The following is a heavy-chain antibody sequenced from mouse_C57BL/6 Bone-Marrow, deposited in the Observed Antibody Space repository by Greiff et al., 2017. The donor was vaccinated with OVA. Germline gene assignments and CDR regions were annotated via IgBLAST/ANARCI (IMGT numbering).Heavy chain of an antibody. Sequence: QVQLQQPGAELVKPGASVKLSCKASGYTFTSYWMQWVKQRPGQGLEWIGEIDPSDSYTNYNQKFKGKATLTVDTSSSTAYMQLSSLTSEDSAVYYCARLGYGSSYYAMDYWGQGTSVTASS. V-gene: IGHV1-50*01. J-gene: IGHJ4*01. CDR1: GYTFTSYW. CDR3: ARLGYGSSYYAMDY. D-gene: IGHD1-1*01. CDR2: IDPSDSYT.